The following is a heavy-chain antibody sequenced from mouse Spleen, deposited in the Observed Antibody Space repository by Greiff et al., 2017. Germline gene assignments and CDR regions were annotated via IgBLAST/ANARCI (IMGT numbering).Heavy chain of an antibody. Sequence: VKLQQPGAELVKPGASVKLSCKAAGYTFINFWIHWVKQRPGRGLEWIGWIDPNNGGTKYNEMFKNKATLTVDKPSTTVYMQLSSLTSEDSAVYYCARSTTALDYWGQGTTLTVSS. J-gene: IGHJ2*01. CDR1: GYTFINFW. V-gene: IGHV1-62-3*01. CDR3: ARSTTALDY. CDR2: IDPNNGGT. D-gene: IGHD1-2*01.